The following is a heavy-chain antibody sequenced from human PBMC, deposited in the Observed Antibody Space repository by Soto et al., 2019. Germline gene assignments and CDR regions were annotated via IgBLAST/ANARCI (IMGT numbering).Heavy chain of an antibody. CDR1: GFTFSSYA. V-gene: IGHV3-64D*08. CDR3: VKGTTIFGLMDV. CDR2: ISINGASA. Sequence: GGSLRLSCSASGFTFSSYAMHWVRQAPGKGLEYVSAISINGASAYYADSVKGRFTISRDNSKNALYLQMTNLRDEDTAVYYCVKGTTIFGLMDVWGQGTTVTVSS. J-gene: IGHJ6*02. D-gene: IGHD3-3*01.